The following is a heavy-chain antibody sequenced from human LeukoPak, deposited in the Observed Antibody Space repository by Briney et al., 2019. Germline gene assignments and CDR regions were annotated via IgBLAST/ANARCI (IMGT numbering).Heavy chain of an antibody. CDR1: GGTFSSYA. CDR3: ARELGYSSGWRDY. J-gene: IGHJ4*02. V-gene: IGHV1-69*05. D-gene: IGHD6-19*01. CDR2: IIPIFGTA. Sequence: SVKVSCKXSGGTFSSYAISWVRQAPGQGLEWMGRIIPIFGTANYAQKFQGRVTITTDESTSTAYMELSSLRSEDTAVYYCARELGYSSGWRDYWGQGTLVTVSS.